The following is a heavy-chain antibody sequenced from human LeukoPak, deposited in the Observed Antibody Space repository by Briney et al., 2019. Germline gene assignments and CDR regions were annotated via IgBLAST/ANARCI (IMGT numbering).Heavy chain of an antibody. V-gene: IGHV3-11*05. Sequence: PGGSLRLSCVASRCTFSDYYISWIRQAPGKGLQYVSYISSSGTYANYANSVKGRLTNSRDNAKNSLYLQMNSLRADDTAVYYCARGGYDILTGTSFFDPWGQGTLVTVSS. CDR1: RCTFSDYY. CDR2: ISSSGTYA. D-gene: IGHD3-9*01. J-gene: IGHJ5*02. CDR3: ARGGYDILTGTSFFDP.